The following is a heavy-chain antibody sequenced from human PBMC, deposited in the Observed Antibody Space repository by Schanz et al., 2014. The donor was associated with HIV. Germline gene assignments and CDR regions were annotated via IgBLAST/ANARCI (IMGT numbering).Heavy chain of an antibody. CDR2: IWYDGSNK. D-gene: IGHD1-20*01. CDR3: ARGEAITYYYHYYGMDV. Sequence: QVQLVESGGGVVQPGRSLRLSCAASGFTFSSYGMHWVRQAPGKGLEWVAVIWYDGSNKYYIDSVKGRFTISRDNSKKTLYLQMNSLRAEDTAVYYCARGEAITYYYHYYGMDVWGQGTTVTVSS. J-gene: IGHJ6*02. V-gene: IGHV3-33*01. CDR1: GFTFSSYG.